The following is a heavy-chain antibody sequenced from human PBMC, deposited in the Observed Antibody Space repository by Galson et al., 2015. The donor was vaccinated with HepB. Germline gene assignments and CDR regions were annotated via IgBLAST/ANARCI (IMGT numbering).Heavy chain of an antibody. V-gene: IGHV1-18*04. CDR1: GYSFTSYG. CDR2: ISSNNGDT. J-gene: IGHJ6*02. CDR3: ARVGLTATVTTGYGMDV. D-gene: IGHD4-11*01. Sequence: SVKVSCKASGYSFTSYGISWVRQAPGQGLEWMGWISSNNGDTKYAQKLQGRVTMTTDTSTSTAYMELRSLRSDDTAVYYCARVGLTATVTTGYGMDVWGQGTTVTVSS.